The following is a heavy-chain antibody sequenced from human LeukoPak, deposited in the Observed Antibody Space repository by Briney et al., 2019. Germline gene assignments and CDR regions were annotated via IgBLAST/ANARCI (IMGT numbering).Heavy chain of an antibody. CDR2: VSASGNI. Sequence: PGGSLRLSCAASGFTFSSYTMNWVRQAPGKGLQWVSTVSASGNIHYSESVKGRFTISRDNSKNTLLLQLNSLKAEDTAVYYCARDLGRSGIGVVIYWYFDLWGRGTLVTVSS. D-gene: IGHD3-22*01. CDR3: ARDLGRSGIGVVIYWYFDL. CDR1: GFTFSSYT. J-gene: IGHJ2*01. V-gene: IGHV3-48*01.